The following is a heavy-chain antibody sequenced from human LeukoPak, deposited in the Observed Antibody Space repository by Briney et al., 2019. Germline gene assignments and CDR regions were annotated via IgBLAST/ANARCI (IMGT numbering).Heavy chain of an antibody. V-gene: IGHV3-74*01. CDR1: GFTFSSYW. J-gene: IGHJ4*02. D-gene: IGHD3-3*01. CDR2: INSDGSST. Sequence: GGSLRLSCAASGFTFSSYWMHWVRQAPGKGLVWVSRINSDGSSTSYADSAKGQFTISRDNAKNTLYLQMSSLRAEDTAVYYCARNDFFDFDYWGQGTLVTVSS. CDR3: ARNDFFDFDY.